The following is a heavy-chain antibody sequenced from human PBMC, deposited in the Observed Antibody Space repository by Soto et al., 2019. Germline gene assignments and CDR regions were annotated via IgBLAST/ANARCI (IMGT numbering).Heavy chain of an antibody. CDR2: INPSGGST. Sequence: ASVKVSCKASGYTFTSYYMHWVRQAPGQGLEWMGIINPSGGSTSYAQKFQGRVTMTRDTSTSTVYMELSSLRSEDTAVYYCARAGRPGQEWEELDYWGQGTTVTVSS. J-gene: IGHJ4*02. CDR1: GYTFTSYY. V-gene: IGHV1-46*01. D-gene: IGHD1-26*01. CDR3: ARAGRPGQEWEELDY.